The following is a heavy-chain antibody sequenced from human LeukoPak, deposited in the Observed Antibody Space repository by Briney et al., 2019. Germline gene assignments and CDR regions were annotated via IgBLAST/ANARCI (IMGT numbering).Heavy chain of an antibody. V-gene: IGHV3-30*03. J-gene: IGHJ4*02. D-gene: IGHD6-13*01. CDR3: ARGGSSSWYVPLDY. Sequence: GGSLRLSCAASGFTFSSYGMHWVRQAPGKGLEWVAVISYDGSNKYYADSVKGRFTISRDNSKNTLYLQMNSLRAEDTAVYYCARGGSSSWYVPLDYWGQGTLVTVSS. CDR1: GFTFSSYG. CDR2: ISYDGSNK.